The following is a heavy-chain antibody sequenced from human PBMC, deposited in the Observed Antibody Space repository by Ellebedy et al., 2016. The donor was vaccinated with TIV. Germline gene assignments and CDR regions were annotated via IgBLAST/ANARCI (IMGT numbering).Heavy chain of an antibody. D-gene: IGHD1-1*01. V-gene: IGHV3-21*01. CDR2: ISSSSSYI. Sequence: GESLKISCAASGFTFSSYSMNWVRQAPGKGLEWVSSISSSSSYIYCADSVKGRFTISRDNAKNSLYLQMNSLRAEDTAVYYCARGPPGGHFDYWGQGTLVTVPS. CDR3: ARGPPGGHFDY. J-gene: IGHJ4*02. CDR1: GFTFSSYS.